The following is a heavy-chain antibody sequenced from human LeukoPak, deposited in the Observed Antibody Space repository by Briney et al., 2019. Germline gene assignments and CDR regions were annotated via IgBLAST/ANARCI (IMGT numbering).Heavy chain of an antibody. CDR3: ARPNYGDYVRDAFDI. D-gene: IGHD4-17*01. CDR1: GGSFGGYH. J-gene: IGHJ3*02. CDR2: INHSGRT. Sequence: SETLSLTCAVYGGSFGGYHWSWIRQPPGKGLEWIGEINHSGRTNYNPSLKSRLTISVATAKSQLSLTLTSVTAADTAVYYCARPNYGDYVRDAFDIWGQGTMVTVSS. V-gene: IGHV4-34*01.